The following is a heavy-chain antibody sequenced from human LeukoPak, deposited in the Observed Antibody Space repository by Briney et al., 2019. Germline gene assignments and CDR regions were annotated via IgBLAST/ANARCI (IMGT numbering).Heavy chain of an antibody. V-gene: IGHV4-59*08. Sequence: SETLSLTCTVSGGSVSSYFWSWIRQPPGKGLEWIGYVYYSGSTNYNPSLKSRVTISVDTSKTQFSLRLSSVTAADTAVYYCAGARRGWDFDLWGRGTLVTVSS. CDR2: VYYSGST. D-gene: IGHD3-10*01. CDR1: GGSVSSYF. J-gene: IGHJ2*01. CDR3: AGARRGWDFDL.